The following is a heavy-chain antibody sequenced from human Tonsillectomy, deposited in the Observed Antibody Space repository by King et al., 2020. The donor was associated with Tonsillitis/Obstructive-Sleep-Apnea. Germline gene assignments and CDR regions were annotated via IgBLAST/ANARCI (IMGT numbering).Heavy chain of an antibody. Sequence: VQLQESGPGLVKPSETLSLTCTVSGGSVSSGSFYWSWIRQPPGKGLEWIGAIYYRWCTNYTPTLKGRVTISVDSSKNQFSLNLRSVTAADTALYYCARGRGALDVIDIWGQGTMVTVSS. CDR2: IYYRWCT. CDR3: ARGRGALDVIDI. CDR1: GGSVSSGSFY. J-gene: IGHJ3*02. V-gene: IGHV4-61*01. D-gene: IGHD4-17*01.